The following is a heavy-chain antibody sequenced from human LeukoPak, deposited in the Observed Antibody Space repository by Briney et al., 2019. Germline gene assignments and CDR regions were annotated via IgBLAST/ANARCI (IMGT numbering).Heavy chain of an antibody. CDR1: GFTYRSYA. CDR2: SSGSGGST. Sequence: GGSLSLFCGASGFTYRSYAMRGVPEAPGGGLEWVSASSGSGGSTYYADSVKGRFTIYRDNSKNTLYLQMNSLRAEDTAVYYCAKDLFEYSSSSAFDYWGQGTLVTVSS. J-gene: IGHJ4*02. V-gene: IGHV3-23*01. CDR3: AKDLFEYSSSSAFDY. D-gene: IGHD6-6*01.